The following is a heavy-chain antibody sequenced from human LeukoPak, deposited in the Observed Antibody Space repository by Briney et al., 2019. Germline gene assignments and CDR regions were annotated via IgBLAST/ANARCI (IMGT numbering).Heavy chain of an antibody. CDR3: AARYSSSWYLDHGDAFEI. Sequence: GESLKISCKGSGYSFTSYWIGWVRQMPGKGLEWMGMIYPGDSDSRYSPSFQGQVTISADKSISTAYLQWSSLKASDTAMYYCAARYSSSWYLDHGDAFEIWGQGTMVTVSS. CDR1: GYSFTSYW. CDR2: IYPGDSDS. J-gene: IGHJ3*02. V-gene: IGHV5-51*01. D-gene: IGHD6-13*01.